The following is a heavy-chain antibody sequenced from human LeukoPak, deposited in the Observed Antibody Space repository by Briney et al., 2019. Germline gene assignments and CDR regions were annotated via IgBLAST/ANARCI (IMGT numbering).Heavy chain of an antibody. Sequence: ASVTVSCKASGYTFITYGISWVRQAPGQGLEWMGWISGYNGSTNYAQMLQGRVTMTTDTSTSTAYMDLRSLRSDDTAVYYCARDSYYYGSGNGLDVWGQGTTVTVSS. CDR2: ISGYNGST. J-gene: IGHJ6*02. D-gene: IGHD3-10*01. CDR3: ARDSYYYGSGNGLDV. V-gene: IGHV1-18*01. CDR1: GYTFITYG.